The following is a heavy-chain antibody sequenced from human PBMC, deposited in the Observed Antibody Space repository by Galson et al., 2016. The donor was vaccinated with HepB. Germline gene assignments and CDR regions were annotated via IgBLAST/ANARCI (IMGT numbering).Heavy chain of an antibody. Sequence: SLRLSCAASGFTFRSYAMSWVRQAPGKGLEWVSSINYNGYTTYDADSVKGRFTISRDNSKTTLYLQMNSLRADEPAVYYCARDRKGYDVWSGYGDYYYSGMDVWGQGTTVTVSS. V-gene: IGHV3-23*01. CDR1: GFTFRSYA. CDR3: ARDRKGYDVWSGYGDYYYSGMDV. CDR2: INYNGYTT. D-gene: IGHD3-3*01. J-gene: IGHJ6*02.